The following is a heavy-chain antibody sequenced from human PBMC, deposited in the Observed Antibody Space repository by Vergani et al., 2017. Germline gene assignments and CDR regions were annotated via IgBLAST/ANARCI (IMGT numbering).Heavy chain of an antibody. CDR3: AREGSGIAAP. CDR1: GGSVSSGSYY. Sequence: QVQLQESGPGLVKPSETLSLTCTVSGGSVSSGSYYWSWIRQPPGKGLEWIVYIYYSGSTNYNPSLKSRVTISVDTSKNQFSLKLSSVTAADTAVYYCAREGSGIAAPWGQGTLVTVSS. J-gene: IGHJ5*02. D-gene: IGHD6-13*01. CDR2: IYYSGST. V-gene: IGHV4-61*01.